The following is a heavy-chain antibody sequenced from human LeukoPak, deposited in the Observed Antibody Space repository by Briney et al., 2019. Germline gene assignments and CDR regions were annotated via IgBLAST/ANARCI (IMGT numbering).Heavy chain of an antibody. V-gene: IGHV5-51*01. CDR3: ARRLIKGGSPYYFDY. J-gene: IGHJ4*02. CDR2: IYPGDSDT. CDR1: GYTFAIYW. Sequence: PGESLKISCKGSGYTFAIYWIAWVRQMPGKGLEWMGIIYPGDSDTRYSPSFQGQVTISTDKSISTAYLQWSSLKASDTAMYYCARRLIKGGSPYYFDYWGQGTLVTVSS. D-gene: IGHD6-6*01.